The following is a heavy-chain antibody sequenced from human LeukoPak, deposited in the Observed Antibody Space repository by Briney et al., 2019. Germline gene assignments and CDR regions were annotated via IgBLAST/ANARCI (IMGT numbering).Heavy chain of an antibody. D-gene: IGHD5-18*01. CDR1: GGSFSGYY. CDR3: ARGPSIQLWSDPYYYYVMDV. J-gene: IGHJ6*02. V-gene: IGHV4-34*01. Sequence: SETLSLTCAVYGGSFSGYYWSWIRQSPGKGLEWSGEINHSGTTNYNPSLKSRVTISVDTSKNQLSLKLSSVTAADTAVYYCARGPSIQLWSDPYYYYVMDVWGQGTTVTVSS. CDR2: INHSGTT.